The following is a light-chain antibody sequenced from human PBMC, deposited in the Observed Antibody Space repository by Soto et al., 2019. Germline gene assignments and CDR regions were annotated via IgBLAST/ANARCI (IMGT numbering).Light chain of an antibody. J-gene: IGKJ1*01. CDR3: QQYNSYPWT. V-gene: IGKV1-5*01. Sequence: DIQMTQSPSTLSASVGDRVTITCRASQSISSWLAWYQQKAGKAPKLLIYDASSLESGVPSRFSGSGSGTEFTLTISSLQPADVATYYCQQYNSYPWTFGQGTKVEIK. CDR1: QSISSW. CDR2: DAS.